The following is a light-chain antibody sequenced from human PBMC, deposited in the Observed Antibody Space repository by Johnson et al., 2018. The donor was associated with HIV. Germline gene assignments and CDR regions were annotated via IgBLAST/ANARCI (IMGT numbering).Light chain of an antibody. Sequence: QSVLTQPPSVSAAPGQKVTISCSGSSSNIGNNYVSWYQQLPGTAPKLLIYDNNKRPSGIPDRFSGPKSGTSATLGITGLQTGDEADYYCGTWDSSLSGGFGTGTKVTVL. CDR3: GTWDSSLSGG. CDR2: DNN. CDR1: SSNIGNNY. J-gene: IGLJ1*01. V-gene: IGLV1-51*01.